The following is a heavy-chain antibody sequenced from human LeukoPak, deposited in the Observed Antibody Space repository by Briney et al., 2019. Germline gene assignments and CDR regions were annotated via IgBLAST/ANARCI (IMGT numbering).Heavy chain of an antibody. D-gene: IGHD2-2*01. V-gene: IGHV4-38-2*02. CDR2: IHHSRST. J-gene: IGHJ4*02. Sequence: TASETLSLTCTVSGYSISSGYYWGWIRQPPGKGLEWIGSIHHSRSTYYNPSLRSRVIISVDTSKNQVSLKLSSVTAADTAVYYCAGRRSCTSCYVTFDYWGQGTLVTVSS. CDR3: AGRRSCTSCYVTFDY. CDR1: GYSISSGYY.